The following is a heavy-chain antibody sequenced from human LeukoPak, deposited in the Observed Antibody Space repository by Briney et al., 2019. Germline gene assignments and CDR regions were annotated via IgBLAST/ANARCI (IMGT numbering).Heavy chain of an antibody. J-gene: IGHJ5*02. CDR2: ISYDESTK. D-gene: IGHD3-10*01. CDR3: AKESKYYP. Sequence: GGSLRLSCEASGFTFSNFGMHWVRQAPGKGLEWVAIISYDESTKYYADSVKGRFSISRDNSKNTLYLQMNSLRAEDTAVYYCAKESKYYPWGQGTLVTVSS. CDR1: GFTFSNFG. V-gene: IGHV3-30*18.